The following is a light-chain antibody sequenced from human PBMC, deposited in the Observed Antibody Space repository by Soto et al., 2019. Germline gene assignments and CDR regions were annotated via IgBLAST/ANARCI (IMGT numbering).Light chain of an antibody. J-gene: IGKJ1*01. CDR3: QQYNTHSGT. Sequence: DIQMTQSPSSLSASVGDRVTITCRASQGIRNDLGWYQHKPGKAPKPLIYDASILESGVPARFSGSGSGTEFILTISSLQPDDVGTYYCQQYNTHSGTFGQGTKVDIK. CDR1: QGIRND. V-gene: IGKV1-17*01. CDR2: DAS.